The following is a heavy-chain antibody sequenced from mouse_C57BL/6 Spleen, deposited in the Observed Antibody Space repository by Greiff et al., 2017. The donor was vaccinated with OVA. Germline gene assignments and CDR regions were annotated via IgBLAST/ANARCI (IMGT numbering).Heavy chain of an antibody. CDR2: IYPSNGGT. Sequence: QVQLQQPGTELVKPGASVKLSCKASGYTFTSYWMHWVKQRPGQGLEWIGNIYPSNGGTNYNEKFKSKATLTVDKSSSTAYMQLSSLTSEDSAVYYCARDDYDGYYAMDYWGQGTSVTVSS. V-gene: IGHV1-53*01. J-gene: IGHJ4*01. CDR1: GYTFTSYW. D-gene: IGHD2-4*01. CDR3: ARDDYDGYYAMDY.